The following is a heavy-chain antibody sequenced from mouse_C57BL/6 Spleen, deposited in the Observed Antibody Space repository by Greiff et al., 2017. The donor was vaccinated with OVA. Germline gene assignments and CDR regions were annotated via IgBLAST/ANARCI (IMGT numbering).Heavy chain of an antibody. J-gene: IGHJ4*01. CDR3: ARSMVTTHYYAMDY. D-gene: IGHD2-1*01. CDR2: INPGSGGT. Sequence: VQLQQPGAELVRPGTSVKVSCKASGYAFINYLIEWVKQRPGQGLEWIGVINPGSGGTNYNEKFKGKATLTADKSSSTAYMQLSSLTSEDSAVYFCARSMVTTHYYAMDYWGQGTSVTVSS. V-gene: IGHV1-54*01. CDR1: GYAFINYL.